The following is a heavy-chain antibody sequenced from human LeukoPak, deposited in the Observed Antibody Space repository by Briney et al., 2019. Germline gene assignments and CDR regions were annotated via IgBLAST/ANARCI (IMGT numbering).Heavy chain of an antibody. CDR1: GFTFITYS. CDR2: IPSSSATI. V-gene: IGHV3-48*04. J-gene: IGHJ4*02. Sequence: GGSLRLSCVASGFTFITYSMNWFRQAPGKGLEWISYIPSSSATIYYADSVKGRFTISRDNAKNSLYLQMNSLRAEDTAVYYCARGRDLFDSWGQGTLVIVSS. CDR3: ARGRDLFDS.